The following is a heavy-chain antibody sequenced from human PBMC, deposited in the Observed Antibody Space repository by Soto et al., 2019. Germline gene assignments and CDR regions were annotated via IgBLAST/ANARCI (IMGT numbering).Heavy chain of an antibody. V-gene: IGHV3-48*02. CDR2: ITSDTKTI. CDR1: GFTFSVYS. J-gene: IGHJ4*02. D-gene: IGHD6-19*01. Sequence: EVQLVESGGDLVQRGGSLRLSCVASGFTFSVYSMNWVRQAPGKGLEWFSYITSDTKTINYADSVKGRFTISRDNAKNSVYLQMNSLRDEDTAVYYCARSVEGHFDYWGQGPVVTVSS. CDR3: ARSVEGHFDY.